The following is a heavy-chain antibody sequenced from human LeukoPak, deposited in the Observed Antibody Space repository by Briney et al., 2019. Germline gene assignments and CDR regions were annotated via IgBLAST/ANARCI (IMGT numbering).Heavy chain of an antibody. CDR2: ISDDGSNK. J-gene: IGHJ3*02. V-gene: IGHV3-30-3*01. D-gene: IGHD4-11*01. CDR1: GFTFSSYA. CDR3: ARDYTSDAFDI. Sequence: GGSLRLSCAASGFTFSSYAMDWVRQAPGKGLEWVAVISDDGSNKYYADSVKGRFTISRDNSKNTLYLQMNSLRAEDTAVYYCARDYTSDAFDIWGQGTMVTVSS.